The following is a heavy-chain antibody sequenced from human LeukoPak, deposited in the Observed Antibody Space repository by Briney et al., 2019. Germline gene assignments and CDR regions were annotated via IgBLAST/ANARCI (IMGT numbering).Heavy chain of an antibody. CDR2: IYSGGST. CDR3: ARDSKSGSYYYFDY. CDR1: GFTVSSNY. V-gene: IGHV3-53*01. J-gene: IGHJ4*02. Sequence: GRSLRLSCAASGFTVSSNYMSWVRQAPGKGLEWVSVIYSGGSTYYADSVKGRFTISRDNSKNTLYLQMNSLRAEDTAVYYCARDSKSGSYYYFDYWGQGTLVTVSS. D-gene: IGHD1-26*01.